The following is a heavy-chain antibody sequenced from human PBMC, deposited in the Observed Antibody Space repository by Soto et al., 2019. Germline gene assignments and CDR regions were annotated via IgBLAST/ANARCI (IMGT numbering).Heavy chain of an antibody. CDR1: GFTFSSYG. CDR3: AKDKAIFGVVTSYYYGMDV. J-gene: IGHJ6*02. Sequence: QVPLVESGGGVVQPGRSLRLSCAASGFTFSSYGMHWVRQAPGKGLEWVAVISYDGSNKYYADSVKGRFTISRDNSKNTLYLQMNSLRAEDTAVYYCAKDKAIFGVVTSYYYGMDVWGQGTTVTVSS. D-gene: IGHD3-3*01. CDR2: ISYDGSNK. V-gene: IGHV3-30*18.